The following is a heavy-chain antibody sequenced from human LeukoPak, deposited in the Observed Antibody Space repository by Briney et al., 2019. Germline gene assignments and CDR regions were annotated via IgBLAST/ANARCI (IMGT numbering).Heavy chain of an antibody. CDR3: ASYRFGDRSLRDY. D-gene: IGHD3-10*01. Sequence: PGGSLRLSCAASGFTFDDHGMHWVRQAPGKGLEWVSGINWNSGSVGYADSVKGRFTISRDNAKNSLYLQMNSLRAEDTALYYCASYRFGDRSLRDYWGQGTLVTVSS. J-gene: IGHJ4*02. CDR1: GFTFDDHG. CDR2: INWNSGSV. V-gene: IGHV3-9*01.